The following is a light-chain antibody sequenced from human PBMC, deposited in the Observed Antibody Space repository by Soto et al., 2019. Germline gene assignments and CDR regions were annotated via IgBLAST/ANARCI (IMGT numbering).Light chain of an antibody. Sequence: DIVMTHSPDSLAVSLVDMDTINCKSSQSVLYSSNNKNYLAWYQQKPGQPPKLLIYWASTRESGVPDRFSGSGSGTDFTLTISSLQAEDVAVYYCQQYYSTPFTFGQGTKVDIK. CDR2: WAS. J-gene: IGKJ3*01. V-gene: IGKV4-1*01. CDR1: QSVLYSSNNKNY. CDR3: QQYYSTPFT.